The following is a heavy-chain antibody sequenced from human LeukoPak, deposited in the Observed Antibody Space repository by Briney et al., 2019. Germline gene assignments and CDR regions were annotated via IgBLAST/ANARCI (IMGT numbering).Heavy chain of an antibody. Sequence: ASVKVSCKASGYTLTSYDINCVRQATGQGLDWRGWMNPDRGNTGYTQKIQGRVAITADKTMSTAYLDLSSLRSEDTAVYYCARSREYHYDSSGYYRPGGQEFQHWGQGTLVTVSS. CDR3: ARSREYHYDSSGYYRPGGQEFQH. V-gene: IGHV1-8*03. CDR2: MNPDRGNT. CDR1: GYTLTSYD. J-gene: IGHJ1*01. D-gene: IGHD3-22*01.